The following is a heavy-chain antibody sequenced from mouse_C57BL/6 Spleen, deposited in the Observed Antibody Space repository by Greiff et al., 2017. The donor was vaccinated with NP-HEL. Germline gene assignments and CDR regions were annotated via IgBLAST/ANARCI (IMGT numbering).Heavy chain of an antibody. D-gene: IGHD3-3*01. CDR3: ARSGTGYAMDY. J-gene: IGHJ4*01. Sequence: QVHVKQSGAELVKPGASVKISCKASGYAFSSYWMNWVKQRPGKGLEWIGQIYPGDGDTTYNGKFKGKATLTADKSSSTAYMQLSSLTSEDSAVYFCARSGTGYAMDYWGQGTSVTVSS. CDR2: IYPGDGDT. V-gene: IGHV1-80*01. CDR1: GYAFSSYW.